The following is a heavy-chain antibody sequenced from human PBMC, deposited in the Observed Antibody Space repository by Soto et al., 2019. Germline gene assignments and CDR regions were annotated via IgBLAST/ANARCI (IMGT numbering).Heavy chain of an antibody. CDR1: GDSVSSNSAA. Sequence: PSQTLSLTCAISGDSVSSNSAAWNWIRQSPSRGLEWLGRTYYRPKWYNDYAVSVKSRITINPDTSKNQFSLQLNSVAPEDTAVYFCARSVAVAGSSNWFDPWGQGTLVTVSS. CDR3: ARSVAVAGSSNWFDP. D-gene: IGHD6-19*01. CDR2: TYYRPKWYN. V-gene: IGHV6-1*01. J-gene: IGHJ5*02.